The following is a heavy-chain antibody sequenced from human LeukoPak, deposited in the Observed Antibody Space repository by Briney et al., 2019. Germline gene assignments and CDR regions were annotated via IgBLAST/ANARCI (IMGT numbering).Heavy chain of an antibody. CDR1: GFTFSSYA. D-gene: IGHD6-13*01. J-gene: IGHJ6*02. Sequence: TGGSLRLSCAASGFTFSSYAMSWVRQAPGKGLEWVSAISGSGGSTYYADSVKGRFTISRDNSKNTLYLQMNSLRAEDTAVYYCAKTSTYSSSWEGVSNGYYYYGMDVWGQGTTVTVSS. V-gene: IGHV3-23*01. CDR2: ISGSGGST. CDR3: AKTSTYSSSWEGVSNGYYYYGMDV.